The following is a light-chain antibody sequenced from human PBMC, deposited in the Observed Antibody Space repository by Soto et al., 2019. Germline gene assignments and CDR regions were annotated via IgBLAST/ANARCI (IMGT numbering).Light chain of an antibody. CDR3: QHYNSYSEA. CDR1: QTVGTKF. V-gene: IGKV3-20*01. CDR2: GAS. J-gene: IGKJ1*01. Sequence: EIVLTQSPGTLSLSPGEGATLSCRASQTVGTKFLAWYQQKPGQAPRLVIYGASSRATGIPDRFSGTGSGTEFTLTISSLQPDDFATYYCQHYNSYSEAFGQGTKVDIK.